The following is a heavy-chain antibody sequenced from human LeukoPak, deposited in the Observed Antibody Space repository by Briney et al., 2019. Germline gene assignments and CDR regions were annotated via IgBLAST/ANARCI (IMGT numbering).Heavy chain of an antibody. CDR2: INPSGGST. Sequence: ASVNVSCKASGYTFTSYYMHWVRQAPGQGLEWMGIINPSGGSTSYAQKFQGRVTMTRDTSTSTVYMELSSLRSEDTAVYYCARSSGVGSPIDWFDPWGQGTLVTASS. J-gene: IGHJ5*02. V-gene: IGHV1-46*01. D-gene: IGHD2-15*01. CDR1: GYTFTSYY. CDR3: ARSSGVGSPIDWFDP.